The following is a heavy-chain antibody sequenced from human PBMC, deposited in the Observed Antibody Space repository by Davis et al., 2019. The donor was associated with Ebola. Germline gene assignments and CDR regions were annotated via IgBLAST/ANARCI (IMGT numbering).Heavy chain of an antibody. CDR2: INHSGST. D-gene: IGHD2-2*01. CDR1: TGSFSGYY. V-gene: IGHV4-34*01. J-gene: IGHJ6*02. CDR3: AREDSVVSRGMDV. Sequence: MPSQTLSPTCPVYTGSFSGYYWSWIRQLPGKGLEWIGEINHSGSTTYNPSLKSRVTISVDTSKNQFSLKLSSVTAADTAVYYCAREDSVVSRGMDVWGQGTTVTVSS.